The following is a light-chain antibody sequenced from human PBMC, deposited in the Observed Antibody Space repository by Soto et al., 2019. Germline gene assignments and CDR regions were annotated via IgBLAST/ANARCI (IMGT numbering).Light chain of an antibody. CDR2: AAS. J-gene: IGKJ5*01. CDR3: QQSYSTPIT. Sequence: QMTQSPSSPSASVGARVTITCRASQSISSYLNWYQQKPGKAPKLLIYAASSLQSGVPSRFSGSGSGTDFTLTISSLQPEDFATYYCQQSYSTPITFGQGTRLEIK. V-gene: IGKV1-39*01. CDR1: QSISSY.